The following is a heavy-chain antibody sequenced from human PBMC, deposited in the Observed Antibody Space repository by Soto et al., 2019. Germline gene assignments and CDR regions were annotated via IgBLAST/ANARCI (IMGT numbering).Heavy chain of an antibody. CDR2: ISWNSAII. Sequence: EVQLEESGGGLVQAGRSLRLSCAASRFTFDDYALHWVRQAPGKGLEWVSGISWNSAIISYADSVKGRFSISRDNAKKYVYLQMDSLRAEDTALYYCAKWTDTVIEAALAGGAFDIWGQGTMVTVSS. CDR3: AKWTDTVIEAALAGGAFDI. CDR1: RFTFDDYA. J-gene: IGHJ3*02. D-gene: IGHD2-15*01. V-gene: IGHV3-9*01.